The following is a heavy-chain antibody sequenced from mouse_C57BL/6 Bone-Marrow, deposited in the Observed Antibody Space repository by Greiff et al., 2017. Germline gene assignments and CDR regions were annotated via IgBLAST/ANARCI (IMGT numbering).Heavy chain of an antibody. CDR3: ARTWPYYYGSSPFDY. V-gene: IGHV1-58*01. Sequence: VQLQQSGAELVRPGSSVKMSCKTSGYTFTSYGINWVKQRPGQGLEWIGYIYIGNGYTEYNEKFKGKATLTSDTSSSTADMQLSSLTSEDSAIYFCARTWPYYYGSSPFDYWGQGTTLTVSS. CDR1: GYTFTSYG. D-gene: IGHD1-1*01. J-gene: IGHJ2*01. CDR2: IYIGNGYT.